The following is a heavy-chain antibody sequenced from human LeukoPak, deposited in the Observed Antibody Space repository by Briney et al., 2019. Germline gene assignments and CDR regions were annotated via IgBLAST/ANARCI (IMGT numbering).Heavy chain of an antibody. CDR1: GGSTNNYY. J-gene: IGHJ4*02. CDR3: ARLKATVSIHAYFDY. Sequence: SETLSLTCTVSGGSTNNYYWTWIRQPPGKGLEWIGYIDHSGSTNYNPSLKSRVTISSDTSKNQFSLELSSVTAADTAVYYCARLKATVSIHAYFDYWGQGTLVTVSS. V-gene: IGHV4-59*01. CDR2: IDHSGST. D-gene: IGHD4-17*01.